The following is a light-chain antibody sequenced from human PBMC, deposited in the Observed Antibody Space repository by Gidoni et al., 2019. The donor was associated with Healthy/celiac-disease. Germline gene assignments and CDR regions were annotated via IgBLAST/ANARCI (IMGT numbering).Light chain of an antibody. CDR2: SYD. V-gene: IGLV1-36*01. CDR3: AALDDSLNGVV. Sequence: QSVLTQPPSVSEAPRQRVTISCSGSSSNIGDNAVNWYQQLPGKAPKLLIYSYDLPPPGVSDRFLCPKSGTSAFPANSGLQAEDGAYYYWAALDDSLNGVVFGGGTKLTVL. J-gene: IGLJ2*01. CDR1: SSNIGDNA.